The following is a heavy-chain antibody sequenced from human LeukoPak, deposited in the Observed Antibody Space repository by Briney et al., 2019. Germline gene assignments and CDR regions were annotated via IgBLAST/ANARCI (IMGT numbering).Heavy chain of an antibody. CDR1: GYSISSSNY. CDR3: ARESYSGRAHFEY. Sequence: SETLSLTCAVSGYSISSSNYWSWIRQPPGQGLEWIGYIYYTGSNNYNPSLKSRVAISVDTSKNQFSLKLSSVTAADTAVYFCARESYSGRAHFEYWGQGTLVTVSS. CDR2: IYYTGSN. V-gene: IGHV4-61*01. J-gene: IGHJ4*02. D-gene: IGHD5-12*01.